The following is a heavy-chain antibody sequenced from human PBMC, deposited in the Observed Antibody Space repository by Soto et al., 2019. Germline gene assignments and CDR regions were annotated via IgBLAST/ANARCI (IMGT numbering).Heavy chain of an antibody. CDR3: VKGSIGKYYGLDV. J-gene: IGHJ6*02. D-gene: IGHD3-10*01. CDR1: GLGFRRNA. V-gene: IGHV3-64D*06. Sequence: EVQLVESGGGLFQPGGPLTVSCSASGLGFRRNAIPWVRQAPGKGLEYVSSISSTGFGTYYADSVKGRFNFTRDNSKKTVNLQMSSLRPEDTAVYYCVKGSIGKYYGLDVWGQGTTVIVSS. CDR2: ISSTGFGT.